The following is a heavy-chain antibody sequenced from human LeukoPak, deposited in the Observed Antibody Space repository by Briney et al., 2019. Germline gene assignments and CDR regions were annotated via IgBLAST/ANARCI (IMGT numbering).Heavy chain of an antibody. CDR1: GGTFSSYA. CDR2: IIPILGIA. Sequence: ASVKVSCKASGGTFSSYAISWVRQAPGQGLEWMGRIIPILGIANYAQKFQGRVTITADKSTSTAYMELSSLRSEDTAVYYCARDRGYSYGFYGMDVWGQGTTVTVSS. D-gene: IGHD5-18*01. V-gene: IGHV1-69*04. J-gene: IGHJ6*02. CDR3: ARDRGYSYGFYGMDV.